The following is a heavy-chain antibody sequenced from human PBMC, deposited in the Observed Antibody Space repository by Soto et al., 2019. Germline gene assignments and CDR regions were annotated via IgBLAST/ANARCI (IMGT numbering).Heavy chain of an antibody. D-gene: IGHD2-2*01. Sequence: GSLRLSCAASGFTVSSNYMSWVRQAPGNGLEWVSFIYSGGSTYYADSVKGRFTISRDNSKNTLYLQMNSLGAEDTAVYYCARGYCSSTSCLEKENYYYYYGMDVWGQGTTVTVSS. CDR1: GFTVSSNY. J-gene: IGHJ6*02. V-gene: IGHV3-53*05. CDR3: ARGYCSSTSCLEKENYYYYYGMDV. CDR2: IYSGGST.